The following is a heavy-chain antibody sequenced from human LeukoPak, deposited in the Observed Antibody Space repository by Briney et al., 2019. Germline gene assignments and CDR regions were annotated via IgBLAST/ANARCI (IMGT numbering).Heavy chain of an antibody. D-gene: IGHD2-2*01. Sequence: PGGSLRLSCAASGFTFSGSAMHWVRQASGKGLEWVGRIRSKANSYATAYAASVKGRFTISRDDSKNTAYLQMNSLKTEDTAVYYCTRHIEIPAQSRCTRDCSSTEAWFDPWGQGTLVTVSS. CDR2: IRSKANSYAT. V-gene: IGHV3-73*01. J-gene: IGHJ5*02. CDR1: GFTFSGSA. CDR3: TRHIEIPAQSRCTRDCSSTEAWFDP.